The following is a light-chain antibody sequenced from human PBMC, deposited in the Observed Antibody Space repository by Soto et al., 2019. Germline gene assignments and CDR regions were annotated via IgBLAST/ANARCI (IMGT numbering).Light chain of an antibody. CDR1: QSVGRDY. CDR3: HQYASEPLT. CDR2: HAS. Sequence: ESVLTQSPGTMSLSSADSVSLSCMSSQSVGRDYLAWFQHKPGQATRLLVHHASTRATGVPDRFSGSGSGTDFTFTVSRLEPEDFAIYYCHQYASEPLTFGGGTKVDIK. V-gene: IGKV3-20*01. J-gene: IGKJ4*01.